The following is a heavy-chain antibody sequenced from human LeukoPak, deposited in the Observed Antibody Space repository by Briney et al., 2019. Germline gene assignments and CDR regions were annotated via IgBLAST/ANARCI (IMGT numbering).Heavy chain of an antibody. D-gene: IGHD3-3*01. Sequence: GESLKISCKGSGYSFTSYWIGWVRQMPGKGLEWMGIIYPDDSDTRHSPSFQGQVTISADKSISTAYLQWSSLKASDTAMYYCARRITIFGVAHAFDIWGQGTMVTVSS. J-gene: IGHJ3*02. V-gene: IGHV5-51*01. CDR3: ARRITIFGVAHAFDI. CDR1: GYSFTSYW. CDR2: IYPDDSDT.